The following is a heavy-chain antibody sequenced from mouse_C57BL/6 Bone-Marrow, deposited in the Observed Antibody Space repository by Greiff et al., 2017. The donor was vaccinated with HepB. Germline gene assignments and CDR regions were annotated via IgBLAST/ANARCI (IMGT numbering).Heavy chain of an antibody. V-gene: IGHV3-6*01. Sequence: VQLKESGPGLVKPSQSLSLTCSVTGYSITSGYYWNWIRQFPGNKLEWMGYISYDGSNNYNPSLKNRISITRDTSKNQFFLKLNSVTTEDTATYDCARWLLRTLWYFDVWGTGTTVTVSS. D-gene: IGHD2-3*01. CDR3: ARWLLRTLWYFDV. J-gene: IGHJ1*03. CDR1: GYSITSGYY. CDR2: ISYDGSN.